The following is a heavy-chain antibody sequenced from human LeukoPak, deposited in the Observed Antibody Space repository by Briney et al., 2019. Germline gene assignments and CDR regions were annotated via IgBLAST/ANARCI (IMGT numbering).Heavy chain of an antibody. D-gene: IGHD3-22*01. V-gene: IGHV3-48*03. CDR3: ARVGLYDSSGYSPAWGY. J-gene: IGHJ4*02. CDR2: ISSSGSTI. Sequence: GGSLRLSCAASGFTFSSYEMNWVRQAPGKGLEWVSYISSSGSTIYYADSVKGRFTISRDNAKNSLYLQMNGLRAEDTAVYYCARVGLYDSSGYSPAWGYWGQGTLVTVSS. CDR1: GFTFSSYE.